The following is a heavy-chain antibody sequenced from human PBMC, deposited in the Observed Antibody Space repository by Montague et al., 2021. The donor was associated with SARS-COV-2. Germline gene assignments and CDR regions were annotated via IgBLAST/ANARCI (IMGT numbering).Heavy chain of an antibody. CDR2: FDHSGIT. D-gene: IGHD3-16*01. Sequence: SETLSITCSVSGGSISGHYWSWIRQPPGKGLEWIGNFDHSGITKYNPSLKSRATISVDTSKNQFALRLSSVTAADTAVYYCAREFRIELWQTNWYFGLWGRGTLVTVSS. V-gene: IGHV4-59*11. CDR1: GGSISGHY. CDR3: AREFRIELWQTNWYFGL. J-gene: IGHJ2*01.